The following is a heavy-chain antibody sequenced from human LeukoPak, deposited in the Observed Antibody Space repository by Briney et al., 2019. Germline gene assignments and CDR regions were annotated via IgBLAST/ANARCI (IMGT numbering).Heavy chain of an antibody. Sequence: GRSLRLSCAASGFTFSSYGMHWVRQAPGKGLEWVAFIRYDGSNKYYADSVKGRFTISRDNSKNTLYLQMNSLRAEDTAVYYCAKDSSSWYYAWFDPWGQGTLVTVSS. J-gene: IGHJ5*02. V-gene: IGHV3-30*02. D-gene: IGHD6-13*01. CDR1: GFTFSSYG. CDR2: IRYDGSNK. CDR3: AKDSSSWYYAWFDP.